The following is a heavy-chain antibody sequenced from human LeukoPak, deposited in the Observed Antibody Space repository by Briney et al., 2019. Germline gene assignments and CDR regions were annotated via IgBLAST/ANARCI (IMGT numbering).Heavy chain of an antibody. D-gene: IGHD6-13*01. CDR3: AKDDSSYSSSWFDY. V-gene: IGHV3-30*18. Sequence: GRSLRLSCAASGFTFSSYGMHWVRQAPGKGLEWVAVISYDGSNKYYADSVKGRFTISRDNSKNTLYLQMNSLRAEDTAVYYCAKDDSSYSSSWFDYWGQGTLVTVSS. CDR1: GFTFSSYG. CDR2: ISYDGSNK. J-gene: IGHJ4*02.